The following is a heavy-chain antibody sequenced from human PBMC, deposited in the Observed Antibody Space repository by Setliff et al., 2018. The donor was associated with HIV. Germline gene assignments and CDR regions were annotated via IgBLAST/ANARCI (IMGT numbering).Heavy chain of an antibody. CDR3: ARRNTMVRGIIIDPYDAFDM. Sequence: SETLSLTCIVSGGSVSGYKWSWIRQSPGKGLEWIGYIYTSGSATYNPSLKSRVTISVDTSKNQFSPNLSSVTATDTAVYYCARRNTMVRGIIIDPYDAFDMWGQGTVVTVSS. CDR1: GGSVSGYK. D-gene: IGHD3-10*01. J-gene: IGHJ3*02. V-gene: IGHV4-4*08. CDR2: IYTSGSA.